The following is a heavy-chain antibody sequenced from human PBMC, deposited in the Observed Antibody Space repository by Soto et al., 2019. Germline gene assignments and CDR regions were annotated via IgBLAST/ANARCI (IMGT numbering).Heavy chain of an antibody. J-gene: IGHJ6*02. CDR3: TSGELLWDGMDV. Sequence: EVQLVESGGGLVQPGGSLKLSCAASGFTFSGSAMHWVRQASGKGLEWVGRIRSKANSYATAYAASVKGRFTISRDDSKNTAYLQMNSLKTEDTAVYYCTSGELLWDGMDVWGQGTTVTVSS. V-gene: IGHV3-73*02. CDR2: IRSKANSYAT. D-gene: IGHD3-10*01. CDR1: GFTFSGSA.